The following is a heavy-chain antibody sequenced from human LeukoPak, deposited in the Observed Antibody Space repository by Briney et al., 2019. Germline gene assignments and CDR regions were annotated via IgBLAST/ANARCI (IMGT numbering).Heavy chain of an antibody. D-gene: IGHD6-19*01. CDR3: ARDRGSGWSTEGDYYFDY. CDR2: ISSSSSYI. CDR1: GFTFSSYS. J-gene: IGHJ4*02. V-gene: IGHV3-21*01. Sequence: PGGSLRLSCAASGFTFSSYSMNWVRQAPGKGLEWVSSISSSSSYIYYADSVKGRFTISRDNAKNSLYLQMNSLRAEDTAVYYCARDRGSGWSTEGDYYFDYWGQGTLVTVSS.